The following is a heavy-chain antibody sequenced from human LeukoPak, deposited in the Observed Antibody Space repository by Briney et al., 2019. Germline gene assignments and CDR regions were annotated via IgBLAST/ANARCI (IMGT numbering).Heavy chain of an antibody. CDR3: ARDRGGWFGELLYYYYYGMDV. J-gene: IGHJ6*02. CDR1: DDSISRDF. D-gene: IGHD3-10*01. CDR2: IRYSGRT. Sequence: PSETLSLTCTASDDSISRDFWTWIRQPPGKGLEWIGYIRYSGRTEYNPSLKSRVTISVDTSKNQFSLKLSSVTAADTAVYYCARDRGGWFGELLYYYYYGMDVWGQGTTVTVSS. V-gene: IGHV4-59*12.